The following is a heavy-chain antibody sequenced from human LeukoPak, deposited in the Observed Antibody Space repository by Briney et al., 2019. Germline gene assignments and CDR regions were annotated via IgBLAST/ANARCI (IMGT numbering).Heavy chain of an antibody. Sequence: PSETLSLTRTVSGGSISSYYWSWIRQPPGKGLEWIGYIYYSGSTKYNPSLKSRVTISVDTSKNQFSLKLSSVTAADTAVYYCASSKTHGDSSGWYAWFDPWGQGTLVTVSS. V-gene: IGHV4-59*01. CDR3: ASSKTHGDSSGWYAWFDP. CDR2: IYYSGST. CDR1: GGSISSYY. D-gene: IGHD6-19*01. J-gene: IGHJ5*02.